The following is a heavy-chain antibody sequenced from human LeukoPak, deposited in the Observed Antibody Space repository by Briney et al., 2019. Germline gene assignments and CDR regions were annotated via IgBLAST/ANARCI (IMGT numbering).Heavy chain of an antibody. D-gene: IGHD6-19*01. Sequence: PGGSLRLSCAASGFTFSSYGMHWVRQAPGKGLEWVAVISYDGSNKYYADSVKGRFTISRDNSKNTLYLQMNSLRAEDTAVYYCARARTAVAGGFDYWGQGTLVTVSS. J-gene: IGHJ4*02. CDR1: GFTFSSYG. CDR3: ARARTAVAGGFDY. V-gene: IGHV3-30*03. CDR2: ISYDGSNK.